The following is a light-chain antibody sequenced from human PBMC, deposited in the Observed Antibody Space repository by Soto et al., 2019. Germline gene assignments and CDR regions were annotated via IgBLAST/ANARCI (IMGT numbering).Light chain of an antibody. Sequence: DIQMTQSPSTLSGSVGDRVTITCRASQTISSWLAWYQQKPGKAPKLLIYAASTLQSGVPSRFSGSGSGTDFTLTISSLQPEEVATYDCQKYNSAPLTFGGGTKVEIK. J-gene: IGKJ4*01. CDR3: QKYNSAPLT. CDR1: QTISSW. CDR2: AAS. V-gene: IGKV1-27*01.